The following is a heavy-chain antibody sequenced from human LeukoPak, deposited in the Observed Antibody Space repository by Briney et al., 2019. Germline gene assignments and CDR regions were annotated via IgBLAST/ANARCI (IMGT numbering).Heavy chain of an antibody. CDR1: GGSISSYY. V-gene: IGHV4-4*07. Sequence: SETLSLTCTVSGGSISSYYWSWIRQPAGKGLEWIGRIYTSGSTNYNPSLKSRVTMSVDTSKNQFSLKLSSVTAADTAVYYCARDSNYCSSTSCYTGNYYYYYMDVWGKGTTVTVSS. D-gene: IGHD2-2*02. CDR2: IYTSGST. J-gene: IGHJ6*03. CDR3: ARDSNYCSSTSCYTGNYYYYYMDV.